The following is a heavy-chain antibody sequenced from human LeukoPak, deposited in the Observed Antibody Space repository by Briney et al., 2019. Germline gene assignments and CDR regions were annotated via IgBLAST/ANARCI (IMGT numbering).Heavy chain of an antibody. CDR3: TRGYDTGRYSYGMDV. CDR2: MNPNNGDT. Sequence: ASVKVSCKASGYTLNTYDINWVRQATGQGLEWMGWMNPNNGDTGYAQKFQGRVTMTRNTSISTAYMELSSLRSEDTAVYYRTRGYDTGRYSYGMDVWGQGTTVIVSS. V-gene: IGHV1-8*01. CDR1: GYTLNTYD. D-gene: IGHD3-10*01. J-gene: IGHJ6*02.